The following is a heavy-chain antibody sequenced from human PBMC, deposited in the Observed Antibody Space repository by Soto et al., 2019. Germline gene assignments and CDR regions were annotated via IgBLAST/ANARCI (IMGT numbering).Heavy chain of an antibody. D-gene: IGHD2-2*01. CDR2: IYPGDSDT. CDR1: GYSFTSYW. J-gene: IGHJ6*02. Sequence: GESLKISCKGSGYSFTSYWTGWVRQMPGKGLEWMGIIYPGDSDTRYSPSFQGQVTISADKSISTAYLQWSSLKASDTAMYYCARHYCSSTSCYPVYYYYYGMDVWGQGTTVTVSS. V-gene: IGHV5-51*01. CDR3: ARHYCSSTSCYPVYYYYYGMDV.